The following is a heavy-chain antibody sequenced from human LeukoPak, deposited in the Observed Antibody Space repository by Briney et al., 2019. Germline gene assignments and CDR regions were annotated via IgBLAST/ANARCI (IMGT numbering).Heavy chain of an antibody. J-gene: IGHJ4*02. Sequence: PSETLSLTCTVSGGSVSSGSYYWSWIRQPPGKGLEWIGDIYYSGSTNYNPSLKSRVTISVDTSKYQFSLKLSSVTAADTAVYYCARDLMVQGVLIDYWGQGTLVTVSS. D-gene: IGHD3-10*01. CDR1: GGSVSSGSYY. V-gene: IGHV4-61*01. CDR3: ARDLMVQGVLIDY. CDR2: IYYSGST.